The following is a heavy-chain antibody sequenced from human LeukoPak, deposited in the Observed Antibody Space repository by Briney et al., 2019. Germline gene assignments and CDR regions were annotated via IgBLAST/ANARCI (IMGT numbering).Heavy chain of an antibody. Sequence: GGSLRLSCAASGFTFSTYAMTWIRQAPGKGLEWVSYISSSSSYTNYADSVKGRFTISRDNAKNSLYLQMNSLRAEDTAVYYCARGSYDSSGYYPPKGYFQHWGQGTLVTVSS. J-gene: IGHJ1*01. CDR3: ARGSYDSSGYYPPKGYFQH. CDR2: ISSSSSYT. CDR1: GFTFSTYA. D-gene: IGHD3-22*01. V-gene: IGHV3-11*05.